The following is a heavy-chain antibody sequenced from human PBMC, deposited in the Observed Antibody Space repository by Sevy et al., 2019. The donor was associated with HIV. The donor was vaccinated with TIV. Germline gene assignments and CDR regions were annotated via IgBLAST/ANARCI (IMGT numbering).Heavy chain of an antibody. CDR1: GYTLTELS. Sequence: ASVKVSCKVSGYTLTELSMHWVRQAPGKGLEWMGGFDPEDGETIYAQKFQGRVTLTEDTSTATACMELSSLRSDDTAVYYCATGGGYPIKYYFDYWGQGTLVTVSS. CDR2: FDPEDGET. V-gene: IGHV1-24*01. CDR3: ATGGGYPIKYYFDY. J-gene: IGHJ4*02. D-gene: IGHD1-26*01.